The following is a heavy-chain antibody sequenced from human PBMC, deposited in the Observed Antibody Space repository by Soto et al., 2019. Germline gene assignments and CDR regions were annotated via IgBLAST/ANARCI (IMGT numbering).Heavy chain of an antibody. J-gene: IGHJ4*02. D-gene: IGHD3-22*01. V-gene: IGHV3-30-3*01. CDR1: GFTFSSYA. Sequence: GGSLSLSCAASGFTFSSYAMHWVRQAPGKGLEWVAVISYDGSNKYYADSVKGRFTISRDNSKDTLYLQMNSLRAEDTAVYYCVKGEYYYDSSGYYPFDYWGQGTLVTVSS. CDR2: ISYDGSNK. CDR3: VKGEYYYDSSGYYPFDY.